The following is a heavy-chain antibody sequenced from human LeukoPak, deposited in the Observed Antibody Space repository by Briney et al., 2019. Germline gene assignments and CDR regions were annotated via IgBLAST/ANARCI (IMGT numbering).Heavy chain of an antibody. CDR1: RFTFSSYS. D-gene: IGHD3-3*01. J-gene: IGHJ4*02. Sequence: GGSLRLSCAASRFTFSSYSMNWVRQAPGKGQEWVSYISSSSSTIYNADSVKGRFTIYRDNAKNSLYLQMNSLRAVDTAVYDCARAYYDFWSGYSYYFDYWGQGTLVTVSS. CDR3: ARAYYDFWSGYSYYFDY. V-gene: IGHV3-48*01. CDR2: ISSSSSTI.